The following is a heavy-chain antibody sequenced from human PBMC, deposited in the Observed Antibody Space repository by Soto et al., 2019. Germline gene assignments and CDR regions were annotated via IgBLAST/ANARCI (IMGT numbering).Heavy chain of an antibody. CDR3: AALIVVVMYPDY. J-gene: IGHJ4*02. CDR1: GFTFSSYA. CDR2: ISGSGGRT. Sequence: PGVSLRLSCAASGFTFSSYAMSWVRQAPGKGLEWVSAISGSGGRTYYADSVKGRFTISRDNSKNTLYLQMNSLRAEDTAVYYCAALIVVVMYPDYWGQGTLVTVSS. V-gene: IGHV3-23*01. D-gene: IGHD3-22*01.